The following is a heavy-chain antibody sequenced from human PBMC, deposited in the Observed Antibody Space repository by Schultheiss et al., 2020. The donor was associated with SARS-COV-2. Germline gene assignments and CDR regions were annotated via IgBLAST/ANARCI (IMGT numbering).Heavy chain of an antibody. J-gene: IGHJ4*02. Sequence: GGSLRLSCKGSGYSFTSYWIGWVRQMPGKGLEWVSAISGSGGSTYYADSVKGRFTISRDNSKNTLYLQMNSLRAEDTAVYYCARDSHYYDSSGFDYWGQGTLVTVSS. D-gene: IGHD3-22*01. V-gene: IGHV3-23*01. CDR1: GYSFTSYW. CDR2: ISGSGGST. CDR3: ARDSHYYDSSGFDY.